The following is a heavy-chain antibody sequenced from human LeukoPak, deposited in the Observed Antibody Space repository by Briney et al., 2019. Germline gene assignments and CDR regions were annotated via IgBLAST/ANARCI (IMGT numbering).Heavy chain of an antibody. CDR1: GFTFSSYS. Sequence: GGSLRLSCAASGFTFSSYSMNWVRQAPGKGLEWVSSISSSSSYIYYADSVKGRFTISRDNAKNSLYLQMNSLRAEDTAVYYCARTRVEQLEGIDYWGQGTLVTVSS. V-gene: IGHV3-21*01. D-gene: IGHD6-13*01. J-gene: IGHJ4*02. CDR3: ARTRVEQLEGIDY. CDR2: ISSSSSYI.